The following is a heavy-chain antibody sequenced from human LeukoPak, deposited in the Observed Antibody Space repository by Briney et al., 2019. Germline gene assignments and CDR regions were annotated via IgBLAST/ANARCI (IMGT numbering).Heavy chain of an antibody. CDR1: GGSISSSSYY. J-gene: IGHJ4*02. V-gene: IGHV4-39*07. CDR3: ARGGYSYGPTDY. D-gene: IGHD5-18*01. CDR2: IYYSGST. Sequence: PSETLSLTCTVSGGSISSSSYYWGWIRQPPGKGLEWIGSIYYSGSTYYNPSLKSRVTISVDTSKNQFSLKLGSVTAADTAVYYCARGGYSYGPTDYWGQGTLVTVSS.